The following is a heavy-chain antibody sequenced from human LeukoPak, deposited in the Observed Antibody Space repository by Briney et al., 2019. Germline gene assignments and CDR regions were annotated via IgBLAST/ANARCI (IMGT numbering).Heavy chain of an antibody. Sequence: GGSLRLSCAASGFTFSDFYMSWIRQAPGKGLEWVSYISSSGSNINYADSVKGRFTISRDNAKNSLYLQMNSLRAEDTAVYYCARVGVYDLLTGHIDLWGQGTLVTVSS. CDR1: GFTFSDFY. D-gene: IGHD3-9*01. V-gene: IGHV3-11*04. J-gene: IGHJ4*02. CDR2: ISSSGSNI. CDR3: ARVGVYDLLTGHIDL.